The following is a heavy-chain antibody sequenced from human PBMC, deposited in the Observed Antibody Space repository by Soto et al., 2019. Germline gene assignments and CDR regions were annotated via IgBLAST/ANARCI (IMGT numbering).Heavy chain of an antibody. V-gene: IGHV3-74*01. CDR1: ELSISMYW. CDR3: TRDTGVEFDY. CDR2: IDSDGSGT. Sequence: EVQLVESGGGLVQPGGSLRLSCAVTELSISMYWMHWVRQAPGKGLVWVSRIDSDGSGTSYADSVKGRLTSSRDNAKNTLYLEMNSLRAEDTAVYYCTRDTGVEFDYWGQGTLVTVAS. D-gene: IGHD3-10*01. J-gene: IGHJ4*02.